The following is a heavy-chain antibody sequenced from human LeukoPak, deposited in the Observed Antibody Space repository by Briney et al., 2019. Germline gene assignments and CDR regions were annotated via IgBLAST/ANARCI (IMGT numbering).Heavy chain of an antibody. CDR1: GFIFSEYE. V-gene: IGHV3-48*03. D-gene: IGHD2-2*01. CDR2: ISSGGTTI. Sequence: GGSLRLSCAASGFIFSEYEMNWVRQAPGKGLEWVSDISSGGTTIFYADSAKGRFTISRDNAKNSLYLQMNSLRDEDTAIYYCTRGLVVWGQGALVTVSS. CDR3: TRGLVV. J-gene: IGHJ4*02.